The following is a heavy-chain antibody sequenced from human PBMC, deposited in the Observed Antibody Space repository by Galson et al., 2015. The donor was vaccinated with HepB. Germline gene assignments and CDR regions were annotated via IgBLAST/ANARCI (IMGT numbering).Heavy chain of an antibody. V-gene: IGHV3-23*01. CDR2: ISGSGGST. J-gene: IGHJ6*03. CDR3: VGCSSTSSYYYYYYMDV. Sequence: SLRLSCAASGFTFSSYAMSWVRQAPGKGLEWVSTISGSGGSTYYADSVKGRFTISRDNSKNTLYLQMNSLRAEDTAIYYCVGCSSTSSYYYYYYMDVWGKGTTVTVSS. D-gene: IGHD2-2*01. CDR1: GFTFSSYA.